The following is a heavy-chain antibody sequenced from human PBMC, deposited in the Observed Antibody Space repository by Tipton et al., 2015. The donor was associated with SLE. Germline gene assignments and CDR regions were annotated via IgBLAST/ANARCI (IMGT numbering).Heavy chain of an antibody. D-gene: IGHD3-22*01. V-gene: IGHV3-30-3*01. J-gene: IGHJ3*02. CDR3: ARDNLNYYDSSSDAFDI. Sequence: SLRLSCAASGFTFSSYAMHWVRQAPGKGLEWVAVISYDGSNKYSADSVKGRFTISRDNAKNSLYLQMNSLRAEDTALYYCARDNLNYYDSSSDAFDIWGQGTMVTVSS. CDR2: ISYDGSNK. CDR1: GFTFSSYA.